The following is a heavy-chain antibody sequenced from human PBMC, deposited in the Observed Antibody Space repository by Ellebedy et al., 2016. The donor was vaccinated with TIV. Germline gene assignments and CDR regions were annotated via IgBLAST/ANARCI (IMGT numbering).Heavy chain of an antibody. CDR1: RYIFTNFG. D-gene: IGHD6-19*01. J-gene: IGHJ4*02. CDR2: ISGSSSDT. CDR3: AVGGGLGWYISFDY. Sequence: AASVKVSCKASRYIFTNFGITWVRQAPGQGLEWMGWISGSSSDTNYAQKFQDRVTMTTDTSTSTAYMELRSLRSDDTAVYYCAVGGGLGWYISFDYWGQGTLVTVSS. V-gene: IGHV1-18*01.